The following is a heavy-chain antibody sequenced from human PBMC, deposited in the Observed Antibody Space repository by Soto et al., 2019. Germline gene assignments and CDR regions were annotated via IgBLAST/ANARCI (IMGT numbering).Heavy chain of an antibody. D-gene: IGHD6-25*01. V-gene: IGHV1-24*01. J-gene: IGHJ4*02. CDR1: GYTLTELS. Sequence: QVQLVQSGAEVKKPGASVKVSCKVSGYTLTELSMHWVRQAPGKGLEWMGGFDPEDGETIYAQKFQGRVTMTEDTSTDTPNMERGSLRSGDTAVYYCETPGPGIAAGGFRGGGQGPLVTVSS. CDR2: FDPEDGET. CDR3: ETPGPGIAAGGFRG.